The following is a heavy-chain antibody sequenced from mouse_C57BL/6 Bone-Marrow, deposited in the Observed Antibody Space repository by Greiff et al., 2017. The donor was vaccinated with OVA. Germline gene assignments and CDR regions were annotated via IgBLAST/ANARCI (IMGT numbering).Heavy chain of an antibody. J-gene: IGHJ4*01. D-gene: IGHD1-1*02. CDR1: GYSITSGYY. CDR3: ARDGTFYAMDY. CDR2: ISYDGSN. Sequence: VQLKESGPGLVKPSQSLSLTCSVTGYSITSGYYWTWIRQFPGNKLAWMGYISYDGSNNYNPSLKNRISITRDTSKNQFFLKLNSVTTEDTATYYCARDGTFYAMDYWGQGTSVTVSS. V-gene: IGHV3-6*01.